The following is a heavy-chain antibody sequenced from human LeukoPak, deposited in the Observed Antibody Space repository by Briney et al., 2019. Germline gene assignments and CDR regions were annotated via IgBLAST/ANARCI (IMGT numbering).Heavy chain of an antibody. V-gene: IGHV3-7*01. Sequence: GGSLRLSCAASGISFSNYWMTWIRQAPENGLQWVANIKEDGSDKNYADSVKGRFTISRDNAKNLLYLQMNSLRVEDTAVYYCARWTDWYFDLWGRGTLVTVSS. CDR2: IKEDGSDK. J-gene: IGHJ2*01. CDR3: ARWTDWYFDL. D-gene: IGHD3/OR15-3a*01. CDR1: GISFSNYW.